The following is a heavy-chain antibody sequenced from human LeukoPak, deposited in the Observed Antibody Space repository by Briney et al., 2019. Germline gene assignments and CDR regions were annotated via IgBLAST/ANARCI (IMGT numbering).Heavy chain of an antibody. CDR1: GLTVTNAW. Sequence: GGSLRLSCSASGLTVTNAWMNWVRQAPGEGLDWVGRIASKTDGGATDYAAPVKGRSTISRDDSKNTLNLQMNSLKTEDTAVYYCTTGIRGDWGQGTLVTVSS. V-gene: IGHV3-15*07. D-gene: IGHD3-10*01. CDR3: TTGIRGD. CDR2: IASKTDGGAT. J-gene: IGHJ4*02.